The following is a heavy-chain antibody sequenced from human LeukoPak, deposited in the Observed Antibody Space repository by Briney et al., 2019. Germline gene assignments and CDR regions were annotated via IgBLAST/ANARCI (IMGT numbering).Heavy chain of an antibody. CDR1: GYSISSGYF. D-gene: IGHD6-19*01. CDR2: IYHSGST. Sequence: SETLSLTCTVSGYSISSGYFWGWIRQPPGKGLEWIGSIYHSGSTYYNPPLKSRVTISVDTSKSQFSLKLSSVTAADTAVYYCARGRGGWFSFDIWGQGTMVTVSS. V-gene: IGHV4-38-2*02. J-gene: IGHJ3*02. CDR3: ARGRGGWFSFDI.